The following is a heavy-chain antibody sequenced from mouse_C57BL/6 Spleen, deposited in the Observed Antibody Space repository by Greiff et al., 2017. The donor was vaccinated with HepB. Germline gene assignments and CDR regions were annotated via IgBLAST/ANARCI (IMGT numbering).Heavy chain of an antibody. D-gene: IGHD1-1*01. J-gene: IGHJ2*01. Sequence: LVESGPELVKPGASVKISCKASGYAFSSSWMNWVKQRPGKGLEWIGRIYPGDGDTNYNGKFKGKATLTADKSSSTAYMQLSSLTSEDSAVYFCANNYYGSNFDYWGQGTTLTVSS. V-gene: IGHV1-82*01. CDR2: IYPGDGDT. CDR1: GYAFSSSW. CDR3: ANNYYGSNFDY.